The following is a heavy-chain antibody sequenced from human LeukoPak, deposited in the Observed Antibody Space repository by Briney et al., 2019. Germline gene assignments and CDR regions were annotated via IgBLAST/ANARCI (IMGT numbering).Heavy chain of an antibody. CDR1: GFTFSSYD. J-gene: IGHJ6*03. CDR2: IGTAGDT. CDR3: ARGHGVVYYYMDV. D-gene: IGHD2-15*01. V-gene: IGHV3-13*01. Sequence: QPGGSLRLSCAASGFTFSSYDMHWVRPATGKGLEWVSAIGTAGDTYYPGSVKGRFTISRENAKNSLYLQMNSLRDGDTAVYYCARGHGVVYYYMDVWGKGTTVTISS.